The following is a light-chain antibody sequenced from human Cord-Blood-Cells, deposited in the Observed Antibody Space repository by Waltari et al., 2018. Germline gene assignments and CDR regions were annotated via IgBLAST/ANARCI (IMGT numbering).Light chain of an antibody. CDR3: MQGTHWP. CDR2: KGS. CDR1: QSLVHSDGNTY. J-gene: IGKJ2*01. Sequence: DVVMTQSPLSLPVTLVQPASLSCVSSQSLVHSDGNTYLNWFQQRPGQSPRHLIYKGSNRDSGVSDRIGCSGAGTDFTLKIGRVEAEVVGFYYCMQGTHWPFGQGTKLEIK. V-gene: IGKV2-30*02.